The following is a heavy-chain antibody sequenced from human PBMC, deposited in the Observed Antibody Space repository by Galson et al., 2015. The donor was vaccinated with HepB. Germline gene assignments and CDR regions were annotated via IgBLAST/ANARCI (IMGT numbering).Heavy chain of an antibody. Sequence: SVKVSCKASGGTFSSYAISWVRQAPGQGLEWMGRIIPILGIANYAQKFQGRVTITADKSTSTAYMELSSLRSEDTAVYYCATHSASIAVAGTRRNWFDPWGQGTLVTVSS. D-gene: IGHD6-19*01. CDR2: IIPILGIA. V-gene: IGHV1-69*04. J-gene: IGHJ5*02. CDR3: ATHSASIAVAGTRRNWFDP. CDR1: GGTFSSYA.